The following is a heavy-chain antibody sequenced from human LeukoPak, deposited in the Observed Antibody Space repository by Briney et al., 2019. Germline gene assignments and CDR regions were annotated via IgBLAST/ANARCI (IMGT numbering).Heavy chain of an antibody. V-gene: IGHV3-23*01. CDR3: AKAPRSYWFFDL. CDR1: GLTLSSYA. D-gene: IGHD2-15*01. CDR2: IGGSGGST. J-gene: IGHJ2*01. Sequence: PGASLRLSCAASGLTLSSYAMSWVRQAPGKGLEWVSTIGGSGGSTYYADSVKGRFTISGDNSRSTLYLQMNSLRAEDTAEYYCAKAPRSYWFFDLWGRGTLVTVSS.